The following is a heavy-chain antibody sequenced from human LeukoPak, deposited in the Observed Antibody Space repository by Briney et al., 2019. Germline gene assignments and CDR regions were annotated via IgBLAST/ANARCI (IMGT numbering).Heavy chain of an antibody. CDR1: GFTFSSYW. CDR3: ARGLKNYDFWSGSLYFDL. J-gene: IGHJ2*01. D-gene: IGHD3-3*01. V-gene: IGHV3-74*01. CDR2: INTDGSST. Sequence: QPGGSLRLSCAASGFTFSSYWMHWVRQAPGKGLVWVSRINTDGSSTSYADSVKGRFTISRDNAKNTLYLQMNSLRAEDTAVYYCARGLKNYDFWSGSLYFDLWGRGTLVTVSS.